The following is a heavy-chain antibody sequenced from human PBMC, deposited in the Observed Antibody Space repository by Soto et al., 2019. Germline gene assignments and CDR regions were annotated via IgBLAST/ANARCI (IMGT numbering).Heavy chain of an antibody. CDR1: GFTVSSDS. CDR2: IYSGGST. V-gene: IGHV3-66*01. J-gene: IGHJ4*02. Sequence: PGGALRVSCAAAGFTVSSDSMSWVRQAPGKGLEWVSVIYSGGSTYYADSVKGRFTISRDNSKNTLYLQMNSLRAEDTAVYYCAKAKNPVGATSFDYWGQGT. D-gene: IGHD1-26*01. CDR3: AKAKNPVGATSFDY.